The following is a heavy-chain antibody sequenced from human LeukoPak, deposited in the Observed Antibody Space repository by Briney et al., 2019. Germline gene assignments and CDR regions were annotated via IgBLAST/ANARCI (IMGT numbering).Heavy chain of an antibody. J-gene: IGHJ4*02. CDR2: IYYSGST. Sequence: KPSETLSLTCTVSGGSISSYYWSWIRQPPGKGLEWIGYIYYSGSTNYNPSLKSRVTISVDTSKNQFSLKLSSVTAADTAVYYCARSSGSSYAPLEYWGQGTLVTVSS. CDR3: ARSSGSSYAPLEY. V-gene: IGHV4-59*01. CDR1: GGSISSYY. D-gene: IGHD2-15*01.